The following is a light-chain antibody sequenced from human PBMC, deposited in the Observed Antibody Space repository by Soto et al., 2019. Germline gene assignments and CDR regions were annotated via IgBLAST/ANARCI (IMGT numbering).Light chain of an antibody. Sequence: DIQMTQSPSTLSASVEDRVTITCRASQSLDSWLAWYQQKPGKPPKLLIYKTSILEFGVPSRFSGSGSVTLFTLTISSLQPDDFAPYYCQQYHTFSTFGQGTKVEIK. CDR2: KTS. CDR1: QSLDSW. J-gene: IGKJ1*01. CDR3: QQYHTFST. V-gene: IGKV1-5*03.